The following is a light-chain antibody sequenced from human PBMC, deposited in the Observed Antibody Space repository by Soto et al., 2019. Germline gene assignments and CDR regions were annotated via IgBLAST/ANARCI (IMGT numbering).Light chain of an antibody. Sequence: EIVLTQSPGTLSLSPGERTTLSCRASQSISSSYLAWYQQKPGQAPRLLVYGASIRATGIPDSFSGSGSVTDFILTISRLEPEDFALQYCQQYSSTFWTIGQGTKVEIK. J-gene: IGKJ1*01. CDR2: GAS. CDR1: QSISSSY. V-gene: IGKV3-20*01. CDR3: QQYSSTFWT.